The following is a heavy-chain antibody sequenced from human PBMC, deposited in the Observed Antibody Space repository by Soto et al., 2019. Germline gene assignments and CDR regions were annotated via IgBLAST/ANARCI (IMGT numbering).Heavy chain of an antibody. V-gene: IGHV1-8*01. Sequence: VQLVQSGAEVKKPGASVKVSCKASGYTFTSYDINWVRQATGQGLEWMGWMNPNSGNTGYAQKFQGRVTMTRNTSRTTACRGLSSLRSEDTAVYYCAGGSTARVWGGDYWGQGTLVTVSS. CDR3: AGGSTARVWGGDY. J-gene: IGHJ4*02. CDR2: MNPNSGNT. CDR1: GYTFTSYD. D-gene: IGHD5-18*01.